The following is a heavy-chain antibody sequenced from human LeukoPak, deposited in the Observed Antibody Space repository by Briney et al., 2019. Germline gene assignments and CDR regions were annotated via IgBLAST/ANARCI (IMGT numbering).Heavy chain of an antibody. V-gene: IGHV5-51*01. CDR2: IYPGDSDT. J-gene: IGHJ3*02. D-gene: IGHD1-14*01. CDR3: ARPVQGGRPGHNDAFDI. Sequence: GGSLKISCKGSGYSFTSYWIGWVRQMPGKGLEWMGIIYPGDSDTRYSPSFQGQVTISADKSISTAYLQWSSLKASDTAMYYCARPVQGGRPGHNDAFDIWGQGTMVTVSS. CDR1: GYSFTSYW.